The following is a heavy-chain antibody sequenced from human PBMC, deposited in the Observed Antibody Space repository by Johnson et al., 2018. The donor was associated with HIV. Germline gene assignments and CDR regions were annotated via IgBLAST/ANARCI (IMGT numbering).Heavy chain of an antibody. J-gene: IGHJ3*02. V-gene: IGHV3-30*03. CDR3: ARVYYYDNKDGFDI. D-gene: IGHD3-22*01. CDR2: LSYDGSTK. CDR1: GFTVSSNY. Sequence: QVLLVESGGGLIQPGGSLRLSCAASGFTVSSNYMSWVRQAPGKGLEWVASLSYDGSTKDYADSVKGRFTIARDISKNLLYLQMNSLRTEDTAVYYCARVYYYDNKDGFDIWGQGTTVTVSS.